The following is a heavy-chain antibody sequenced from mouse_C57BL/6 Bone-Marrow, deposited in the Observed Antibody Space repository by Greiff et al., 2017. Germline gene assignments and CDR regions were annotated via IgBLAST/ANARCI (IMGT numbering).Heavy chain of an antibody. CDR3: ARHYYGLAY. CDR2: ISSGGSYT. J-gene: IGHJ3*01. CDR1: GFTFSSYG. V-gene: IGHV5-6*01. Sequence: EVQVVESGGDLVKPGGSLKLSCAASGFTFSSYGMSWVRQTPDKRLEWVATISSGGSYTYYPDCVKGRFTISRDNAKNTLYLQMSSLKSEDTAMYYCARHYYGLAYWGQGTLVTVSA. D-gene: IGHD1-1*01.